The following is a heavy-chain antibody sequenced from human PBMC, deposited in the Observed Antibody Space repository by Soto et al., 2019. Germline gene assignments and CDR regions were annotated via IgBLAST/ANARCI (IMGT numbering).Heavy chain of an antibody. Sequence: GVSLRLSCAASGFTFSSYDMNWVRQAPGKGLEWVSGISGSGGNTNYADSVKGRFTISRDNSKNTLYMQMNSLRAEDTAVYYCEKARTAYSSRWHYFDQWGQGTLVTVSS. CDR1: GFTFSSYD. V-gene: IGHV3-23*01. D-gene: IGHD6-13*01. J-gene: IGHJ4*02. CDR2: ISGSGGNT. CDR3: EKARTAYSSRWHYFDQ.